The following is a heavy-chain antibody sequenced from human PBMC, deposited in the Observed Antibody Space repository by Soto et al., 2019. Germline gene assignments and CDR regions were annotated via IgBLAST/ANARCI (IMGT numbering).Heavy chain of an antibody. J-gene: IGHJ4*02. Sequence: SSETLSLTCTVSGGSIISYHWSWIRQSAGKGLEWIGRIYTSGNAHYNPSLKSRVTVSIDTSKNQFFLTVNSVTAADSAVYYCARESGDNWDYEAYWGQGTPVTVSS. CDR2: IYTSGNA. CDR1: GGSIISYH. CDR3: ARESGDNWDYEAY. V-gene: IGHV4-4*07. D-gene: IGHD1-7*01.